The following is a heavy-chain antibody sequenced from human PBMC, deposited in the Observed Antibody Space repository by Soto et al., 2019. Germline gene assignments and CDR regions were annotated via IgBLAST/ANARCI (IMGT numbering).Heavy chain of an antibody. CDR1: GGSVSSGSYY. Sequence: PSETLSLTCTVSGGSVSSGSYYWSWIRQPPGKGLEWIGYIYYSGSTNYNPSLKSRVTISVDTSKNQFSLKLSSVTAADTAVYYCARDLAAAGMDDYYYYGMDVWGQGTTVTVSS. V-gene: IGHV4-61*01. CDR3: ARDLAAAGMDDYYYYGMDV. CDR2: IYYSGST. J-gene: IGHJ6*02. D-gene: IGHD6-13*01.